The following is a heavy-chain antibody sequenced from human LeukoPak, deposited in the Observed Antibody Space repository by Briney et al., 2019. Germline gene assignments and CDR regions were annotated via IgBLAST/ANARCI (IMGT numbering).Heavy chain of an antibody. CDR3: ARSSITMVRGVVIPLDY. D-gene: IGHD3-10*01. Sequence: ASVKVSCKASGYTFTSYYMHWVRQAPGQGLEWMGWINPNSGGTNYAQKFQGRVTMTRDTSISTAYMELSRLRSDDTAVYYCARSSITMVRGVVIPLDYWGQGTLVTVSS. CDR2: INPNSGGT. J-gene: IGHJ4*02. CDR1: GYTFTSYY. V-gene: IGHV1-2*02.